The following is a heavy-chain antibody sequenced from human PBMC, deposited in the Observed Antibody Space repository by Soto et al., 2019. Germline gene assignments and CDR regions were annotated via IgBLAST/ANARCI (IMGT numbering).Heavy chain of an antibody. V-gene: IGHV4-39*01. CDR3: SCFGTRAVPGPIHF. Sequence: PSETLSLTCTVSGDSISSSSYYWGWIRQPPGKGLEWIGSIYYSGSTYYNPSLKSRATISVDTSKNQFSLKLSSVTAADTAVYYFSCFGTRAVPGPIHFRGQGTLVTVSS. D-gene: IGHD6-19*01. CDR1: GDSISSSSYY. CDR2: IYYSGST. J-gene: IGHJ4*02.